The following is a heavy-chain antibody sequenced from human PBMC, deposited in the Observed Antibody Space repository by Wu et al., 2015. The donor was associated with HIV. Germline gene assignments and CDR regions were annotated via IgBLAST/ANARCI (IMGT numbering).Heavy chain of an antibody. V-gene: IGHV1-2*02. CDR1: GYTFTGKY. CDR2: INSKSGDT. CDR3: ARDFSGYYYYMDV. J-gene: IGHJ6*03. Sequence: QVQLVQSGADVKKPGASVKVSCKASGYTFTGKYIHWVRQAPGQGLEWMGWINSKSGDTKYAQKFQGRVTMTRDTSISTAYMELRRLRSDDTAVYFCARDFSGYYYYMDVVGQKGTTVTV. D-gene: IGHD3-10*01.